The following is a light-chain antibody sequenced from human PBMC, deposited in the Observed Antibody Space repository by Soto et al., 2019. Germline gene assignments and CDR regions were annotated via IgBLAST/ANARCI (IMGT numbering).Light chain of an antibody. J-gene: IGLJ2*01. CDR1: SNDIGIYNY. CDR3: NSYTSTSTV. V-gene: IGLV2-14*01. CDR2: EVN. Sequence: QSALTQPASVSGSPGQSISISCPGTSNDIGIYNYVSWYQQYPGKAPKLLIYEVNNRLSGVSNRFSGSKSGNTASLTISGLQAEDEAVYYCNSYTSTSTVFGGGTKLTVL.